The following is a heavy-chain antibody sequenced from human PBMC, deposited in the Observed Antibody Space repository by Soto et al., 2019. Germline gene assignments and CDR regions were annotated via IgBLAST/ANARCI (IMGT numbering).Heavy chain of an antibody. D-gene: IGHD6-19*01. CDR1: GYTFKGYG. CDR3: AREPEYMSGWGPAFDI. J-gene: IGHJ3*02. Sequence: QVHLVQSGTELKKPGASVKVSCEASGYTFKGYGISCLRQAPGQGLEWMGWISGYNGNTEYAQNLQDRVTMTTDTSTNTAYMELRSLTSDDTAVYYCAREPEYMSGWGPAFDIWGQGTMVIVSS. CDR2: ISGYNGNT. V-gene: IGHV1-18*01.